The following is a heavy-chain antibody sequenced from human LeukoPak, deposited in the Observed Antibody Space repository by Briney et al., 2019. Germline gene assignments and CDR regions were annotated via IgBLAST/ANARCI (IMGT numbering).Heavy chain of an antibody. D-gene: IGHD2-21*01. V-gene: IGHV3-49*03. CDR3: SRGCGPGKPCYWFDP. CDR2: IRSKAYGGTT. J-gene: IGHJ5*02. CDR1: GFIFGDYA. Sequence: GGSLRLSCTASGFIFGDYAMTWFRQAPGKGLEWVGFIRSKAYGGTTEYAACVKGRFTISRDDSKSIAYLQMNSLKSEDTGVYCCSRGCGPGKPCYWFDPWGQGTLVTVSS.